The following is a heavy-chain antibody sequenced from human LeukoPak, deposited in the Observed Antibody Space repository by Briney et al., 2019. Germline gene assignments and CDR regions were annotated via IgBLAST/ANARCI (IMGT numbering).Heavy chain of an antibody. V-gene: IGHV4-59*12. CDR3: VRSAQGRGGYAFDY. D-gene: IGHD5-12*01. CDR1: GGSICTFY. J-gene: IGHJ4*02. Sequence: SETLSLTCTVSGGSICTFYWSWIRRPPGKGLEWIGYISYSGSTNFNPSLKSRVTISVDTSKNQFSLKLSSVTAADTAVYYCVRSAQGRGGYAFDYWGQGTLVTVSS. CDR2: ISYSGST.